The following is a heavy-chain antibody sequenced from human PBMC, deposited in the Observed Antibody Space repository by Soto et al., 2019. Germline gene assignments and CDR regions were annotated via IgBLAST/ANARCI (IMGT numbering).Heavy chain of an antibody. CDR2: ISSSSSYI. D-gene: IGHD3-22*01. V-gene: IGHV3-21*01. Sequence: EVQLVESGGGLVKPGGSLRLSCAASGFTFSSYSMNWVRQAPGKGLEWVSSISSSSSYIYYADSVKGRFTISRDNAKNSLYLQMNSLRAEDTAVYYCARDAYYYDSSNPFDYWGQGTLVTVSS. CDR3: ARDAYYYDSSNPFDY. J-gene: IGHJ4*02. CDR1: GFTFSSYS.